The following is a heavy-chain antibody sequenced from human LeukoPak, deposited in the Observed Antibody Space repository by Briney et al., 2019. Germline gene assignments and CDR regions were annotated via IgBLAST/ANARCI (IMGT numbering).Heavy chain of an antibody. CDR1: VFTLSVYY. CDR2: ISSSSSYT. J-gene: IGHJ4*02. CDR3: AREGRPRNDFDY. V-gene: IGHV3-11*06. Sequence: GGSLRLSCAAPVFTLSVYYMSCIRQAPGKGLEWVSYISSSSSYTNYADSVKGRFTISRDNAKNSLYLQMNSLRAEDTAVYYCAREGRPRNDFDYWGQGTLVTVSS. D-gene: IGHD1-14*01.